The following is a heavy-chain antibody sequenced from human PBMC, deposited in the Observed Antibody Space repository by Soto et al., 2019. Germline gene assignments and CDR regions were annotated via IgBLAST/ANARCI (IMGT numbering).Heavy chain of an antibody. CDR3: ARSQSNYFDY. J-gene: IGHJ4*02. Sequence: QVQLVESGGGVVQPGRSLRLSCAASGFTFSSYAMHWVRQAPGKGLEWVAVISYDGSNKYYADSVKGRFTISRDNSKNTLCLQMNSLRAEDTAVYYCARSQSNYFDYWGQGTLVTVSS. CDR2: ISYDGSNK. V-gene: IGHV3-30-3*01. CDR1: GFTFSSYA.